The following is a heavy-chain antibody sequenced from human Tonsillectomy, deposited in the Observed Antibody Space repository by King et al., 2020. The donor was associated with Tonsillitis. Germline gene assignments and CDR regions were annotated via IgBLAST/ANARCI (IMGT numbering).Heavy chain of an antibody. J-gene: IGHJ4*02. V-gene: IGHV3-11*06. Sequence: VQLVESGGALVKPGGSLRLFCSASGFTFGNYHMNWVRQAPGKEMEWLSSISGSSTYANYADSVKGRFTISRDNSQNSLYLQMTSLTAEDTAVYYCARILVPGLNYFDHWGQGTLVTVSS. CDR1: GFTFGNYH. D-gene: IGHD1-1*01. CDR2: ISGSSTYA. CDR3: ARILVPGLNYFDH.